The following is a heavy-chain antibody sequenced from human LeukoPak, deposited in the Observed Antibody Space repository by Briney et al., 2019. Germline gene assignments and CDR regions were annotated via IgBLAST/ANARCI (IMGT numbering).Heavy chain of an antibody. D-gene: IGHD3-10*01. Sequence: GGSLRLSCVASGFTFSTYGMHWVRQAPGRGLEWLSYIPYDGSKEYYADSVKGRFTIFRDNSKNTLVLQMNSLRPDDTAVYYCAKDWNYYGSGTYFDSWGYWGQGTLVTVSP. V-gene: IGHV3-30*02. J-gene: IGHJ4*02. CDR3: AKDWNYYGSGTYFDSWGY. CDR2: IPYDGSKE. CDR1: GFTFSTYG.